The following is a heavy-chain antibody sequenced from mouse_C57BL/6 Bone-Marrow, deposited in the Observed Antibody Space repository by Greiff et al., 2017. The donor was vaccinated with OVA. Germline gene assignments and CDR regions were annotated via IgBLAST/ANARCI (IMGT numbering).Heavy chain of an antibody. J-gene: IGHJ4*01. Sequence: EVQLVESGGGLVKPGGSLKLSCAASGFTFSSYAMSWVRQTPEKRLEWVATISDGGSYTYYPDNVKGRFTISRDNAKNNLYLQMSHLKSEDTAMYYCARSLYGYDWAMDYWGQGTSVTVSS. CDR2: ISDGGSYT. CDR3: ARSLYGYDWAMDY. D-gene: IGHD2-2*01. CDR1: GFTFSSYA. V-gene: IGHV5-4*01.